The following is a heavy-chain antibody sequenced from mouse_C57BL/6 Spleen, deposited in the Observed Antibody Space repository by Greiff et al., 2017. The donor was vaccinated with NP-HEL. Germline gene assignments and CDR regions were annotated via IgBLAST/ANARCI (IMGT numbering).Heavy chain of an antibody. Sequence: VQLQQSGPELVKPGASVKISCKASGYSFTGYYMNWVKQSPEKSLEWIGEINPSTGGTTYNQKFKAKATLTVDKSSRTAYMQLKSLTSEDSAVYYCARRGVTWYFDVWGTGTTVTVSS. CDR2: INPSTGGT. CDR3: ARRGVTWYFDV. CDR1: GYSFTGYY. J-gene: IGHJ1*03. D-gene: IGHD2-2*01. V-gene: IGHV1-42*01.